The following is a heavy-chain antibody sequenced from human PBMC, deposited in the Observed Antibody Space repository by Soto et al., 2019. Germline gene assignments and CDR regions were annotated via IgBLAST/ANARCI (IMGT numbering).Heavy chain of an antibody. Sequence: PSETLSLTCAVYGGSFSGYYWSWIRQPPGKGLEWIGEINHSGSTNYNPSLKSRVTISVDTSKNQFSLKLSSVTAADTAVYYCASQRWLQLQVGYWGQGTLVTVSS. CDR3: ASQRWLQLQVGY. CDR2: INHSGST. J-gene: IGHJ4*02. CDR1: GGSFSGYY. V-gene: IGHV4-34*01. D-gene: IGHD5-12*01.